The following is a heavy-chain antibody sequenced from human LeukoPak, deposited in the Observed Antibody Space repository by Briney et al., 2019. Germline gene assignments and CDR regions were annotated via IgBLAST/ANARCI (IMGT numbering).Heavy chain of an antibody. CDR2: ISYDGSNK. J-gene: IGHJ3*02. CDR3: ASGRAFDI. Sequence: GRSLRLSCAASGFTFSSYAMHWVRQAPGKGLEWVAVISYDGSNKYYADSVKGRFTISRDNSKNTLYLQMSSLRAEDTAVYYCASGRAFDIWGQGTMVTVSS. CDR1: GFTFSSYA. V-gene: IGHV3-30*04.